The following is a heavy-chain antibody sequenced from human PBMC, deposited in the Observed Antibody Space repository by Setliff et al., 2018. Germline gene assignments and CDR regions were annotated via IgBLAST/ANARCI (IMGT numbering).Heavy chain of an antibody. CDR2: MNPNSGNT. CDR1: GYTFTSYD. D-gene: IGHD3-3*01. V-gene: IGHV1-8*02. J-gene: IGHJ6*02. CDR3: ARGRERDYNFWSGYYTYYYYGMDV. Sequence: ASVQVSCKASGYTFTSYDINWVRQATGQGLEWMGWMNPNSGNTGYAQKFQGRVTVTRNTSISTAYMELSSLRSEDTAVYYCARGRERDYNFWSGYYTYYYYGMDVWGQGTTVTVSS.